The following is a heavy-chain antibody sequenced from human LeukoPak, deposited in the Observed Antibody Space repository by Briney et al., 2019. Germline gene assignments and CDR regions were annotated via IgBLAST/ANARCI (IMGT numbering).Heavy chain of an antibody. J-gene: IGHJ4*02. V-gene: IGHV3-74*03. CDR3: ARNYYEPTYDYYFDC. D-gene: IGHD1-26*01. CDR1: GFTFSRYW. Sequence: GGSLRLSCAASGFTFSRYWMHWVRQAPGKGLMWVSRISPDGSTTLYADSVKGRFTISRDNAKNTLYLQMNSLRAEDTALYYCARNYYEPTYDYYFDCWGQGTLVTVSS. CDR2: ISPDGSTT.